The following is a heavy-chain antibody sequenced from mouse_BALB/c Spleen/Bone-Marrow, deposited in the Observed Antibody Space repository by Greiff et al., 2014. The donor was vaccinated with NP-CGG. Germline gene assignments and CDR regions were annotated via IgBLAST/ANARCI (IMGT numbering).Heavy chain of an antibody. D-gene: IGHD3-3*01. J-gene: IGHJ4*01. Sequence: VHLVESGPELVKPGTLVKISCKASGYSFTDYDINWVKQRPGQGLEWIGWIYPGDGSTKYNEKFKGKATLTADRSSSTAYMQLSSLTSESSAVYFCARGGIGRSLDYWGQGTSVTVSS. CDR3: ARGGIGRSLDY. CDR2: IYPGDGST. CDR1: GYSFTDYD. V-gene: IGHV1S56*01.